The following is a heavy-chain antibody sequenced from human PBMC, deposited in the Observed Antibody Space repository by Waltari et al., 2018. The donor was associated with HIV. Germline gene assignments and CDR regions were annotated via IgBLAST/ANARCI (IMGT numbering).Heavy chain of an antibody. J-gene: IGHJ5*02. Sequence: QLQLQESGPGLVKPSETLSLTCTCSGASISSSSYYWGWLRQPPGKGLEWIGSIFSRGSTNYTPALKRRVSMSVDTSKIQCSLKLSSVTSADTAVYDCARQVGGWGDYSILGDWFDPWGQGTLVTVSS. CDR1: GASISSSSYY. CDR2: IFSRGST. D-gene: IGHD4-17*01. CDR3: ARQVGGWGDYSILGDWFDP. V-gene: IGHV4-39*01.